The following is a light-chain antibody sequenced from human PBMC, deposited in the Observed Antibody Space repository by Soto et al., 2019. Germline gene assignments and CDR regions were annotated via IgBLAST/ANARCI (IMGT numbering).Light chain of an antibody. CDR2: GAS. V-gene: IGKV3-11*01. Sequence: EVVLTQSPATLSLSPGERATLSCRASENVRTFVDWYQQKPGQAPRLLIYGASNRATGIPARFSGSGSGTDFTLAISSLQPEDVATYYCQETYGTPYTFGQGTTLQI. CDR3: QETYGTPYT. J-gene: IGKJ2*01. CDR1: ENVRTF.